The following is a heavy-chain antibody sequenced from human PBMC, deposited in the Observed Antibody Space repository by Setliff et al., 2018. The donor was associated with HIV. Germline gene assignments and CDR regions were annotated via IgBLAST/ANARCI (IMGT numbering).Heavy chain of an antibody. V-gene: IGHV4-31*03. CDR1: RGSLSSGGYY. Sequence: SETLSLTCSVFRGSLSSGGYYWSWIRQHPGKGLEWIGYSYHSGSPSYNPSLKSRTTISVDTSKNEFSLKLSSVTAADTAVYYCARMGAARPLYYYGMDVWVRGTTVTVSS. D-gene: IGHD6-6*01. J-gene: IGHJ6*02. CDR2: SYHSGSP. CDR3: ARMGAARPLYYYGMDV.